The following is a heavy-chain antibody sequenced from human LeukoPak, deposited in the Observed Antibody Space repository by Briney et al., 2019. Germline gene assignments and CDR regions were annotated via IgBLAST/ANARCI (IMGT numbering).Heavy chain of an antibody. V-gene: IGHV4-38-2*02. Sequence: SETLSLTCTVSGYSISSGYYWGWIRQPPGKGLEWIGSIYHSGSTYYNPSLKSRVTISVDTPKNQFSLKLSSVTAADTAVYYCARSLLRYYYYYMDVWGKGTTVTVSS. J-gene: IGHJ6*03. CDR3: ARSLLRYYYYYMDV. CDR2: IYHSGST. CDR1: GYSISSGYY.